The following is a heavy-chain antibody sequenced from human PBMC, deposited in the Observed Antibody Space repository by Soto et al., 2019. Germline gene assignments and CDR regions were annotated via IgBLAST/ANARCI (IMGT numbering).Heavy chain of an antibody. D-gene: IGHD3-9*01. CDR3: ARGAIFDWPLQKYYYYGMDV. CDR1: GYTFTSYD. V-gene: IGHV1-8*01. Sequence: ASVKVSCKASGYTFTSYDINWVRQATGQGLEWMGWMNPNSGNTGYAQKFQGRVTMTRNTSISTAYMELSSLRSEDTAVYYCARGAIFDWPLQKYYYYGMDVWGQGTTVTVSS. J-gene: IGHJ6*02. CDR2: MNPNSGNT.